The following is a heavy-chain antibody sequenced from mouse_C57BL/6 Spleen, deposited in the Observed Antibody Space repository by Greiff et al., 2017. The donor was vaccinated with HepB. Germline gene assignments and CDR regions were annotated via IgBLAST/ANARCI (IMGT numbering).Heavy chain of an antibody. V-gene: IGHV10-1*01. CDR3: VRHANWDPYAMDY. CDR2: IRSKSNNYAT. J-gene: IGHJ4*01. D-gene: IGHD4-1*01. Sequence: EVQGVESGGGLVQPKGSLKLSCAASGFSFNTYAMNWVRQAPGKGLEWVARIRSKSNNYATYYADSVKDRFTISRDDSESMLYLQMNNLKTEDTAMYYCVRHANWDPYAMDYWGQGTSVTVSS. CDR1: GFSFNTYA.